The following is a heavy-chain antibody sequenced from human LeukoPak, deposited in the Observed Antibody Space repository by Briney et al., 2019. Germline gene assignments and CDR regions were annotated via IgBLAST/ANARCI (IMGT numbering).Heavy chain of an antibody. V-gene: IGHV3-74*01. CDR1: GFTFSSYR. Sequence: GGSLRLSCAASGFTFSSYRMHWVRQAPVKGLVWVSRIDSDDGSTTNYADSVKGRFTISRDNAKNTLYLQMNSLRAEDTAVYYCARPITGTRNAFDIWGQGTMVTVSS. D-gene: IGHD1-20*01. J-gene: IGHJ3*02. CDR3: ARPITGTRNAFDI. CDR2: IDSDDGSTT.